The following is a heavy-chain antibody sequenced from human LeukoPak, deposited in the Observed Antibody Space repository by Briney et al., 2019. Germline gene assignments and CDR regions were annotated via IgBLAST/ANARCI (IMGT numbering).Heavy chain of an antibody. D-gene: IGHD3-22*01. J-gene: IGHJ5*02. V-gene: IGHV4-38-2*02. CDR2: IYHSGST. Sequence: SETLSLTCTVSGYSISSGYYWGWIRQPPGKGLEWIGSIYHSGSTYYNPSLKSRVTISVDTSKNQFSLKLSSVTAADTAVYYCARGRGSGYPTSSKRFDPWGQGTLVTVSS. CDR3: ARGRGSGYPTSSKRFDP. CDR1: GYSISSGYY.